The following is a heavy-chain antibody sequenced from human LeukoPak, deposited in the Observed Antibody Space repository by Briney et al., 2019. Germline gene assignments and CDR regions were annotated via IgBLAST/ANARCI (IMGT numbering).Heavy chain of an antibody. CDR2: INPNSGGT. D-gene: IGHD1-26*01. V-gene: IGHV1-2*02. J-gene: IGHJ4*02. CDR1: GYSSTDYY. Sequence: ASVKVSCKASGYSSTDYYMHWVRQAPGQGLEWMGWINPNSGGTNYAQKFQGRVTMTRDTSISTAYMELSRLRSDDTAVYYCASFDKGGYFDYWGQGTLVTVSS. CDR3: ASFDKGGYFDY.